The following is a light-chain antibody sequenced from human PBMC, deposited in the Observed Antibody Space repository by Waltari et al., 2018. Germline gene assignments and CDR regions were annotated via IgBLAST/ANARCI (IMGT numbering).Light chain of an antibody. CDR3: QQYTGSLPWT. CDR2: GTS. J-gene: IGKJ1*01. V-gene: IGKV3-20*01. Sequence: ETVLTPSPGTLSLSPGERATLSCTASQSVFIDYLAWYQQKPGQAPRLVIYGTSSRAAGIPDRFSGSGSGTDFTLTISRLEPEDFAVDYCQQYTGSLPWTFGQGTKVEIK. CDR1: QSVFIDY.